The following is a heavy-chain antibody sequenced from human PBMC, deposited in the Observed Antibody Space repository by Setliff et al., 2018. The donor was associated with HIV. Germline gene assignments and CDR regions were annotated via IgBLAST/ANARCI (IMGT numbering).Heavy chain of an antibody. V-gene: IGHV4-61*05. CDR1: GGSISSSGNY. Sequence: PSETLSLTCTVSGGSISSSGNYWTWIRQRPGKGLEWIGYIHSSGSTSHNPSLKSRGIISVDTSKNQFSLKLTSVSAADTAVYFCARHQILSYDVFDVWGQGMMVTVSS. CDR2: IHSSGST. J-gene: IGHJ3*01. CDR3: ARHQILSYDVFDV. D-gene: IGHD2-15*01.